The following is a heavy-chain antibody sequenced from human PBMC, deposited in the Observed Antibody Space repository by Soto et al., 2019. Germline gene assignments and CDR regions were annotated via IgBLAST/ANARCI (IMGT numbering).Heavy chain of an antibody. D-gene: IGHD6-13*01. Sequence: ASVKVSCKASGYTFTACYMHWVRQAPGQGLEWMGWINLNSGDTNYAQEFQGRVTMTRDTSISTAYMELSRLRSDDTAVYYCARDPTSGVAAAGLLNFWGQGTLVTVSS. CDR1: GYTFTACY. J-gene: IGHJ4*02. CDR2: INLNSGDT. V-gene: IGHV1-2*02. CDR3: ARDPTSGVAAAGLLNF.